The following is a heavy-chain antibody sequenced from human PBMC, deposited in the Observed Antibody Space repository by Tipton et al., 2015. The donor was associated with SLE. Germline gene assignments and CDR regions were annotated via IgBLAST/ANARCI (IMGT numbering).Heavy chain of an antibody. J-gene: IGHJ5*02. V-gene: IGHV4-59*08. Sequence: TLSLTCTVSGGSISSHYWSWIRQPPGKGLEWIGNIYYSGSTNYNPSLKSRVTISTDTSKNQFSLELNSVTAADTAMYYCARGGWDHWFDPWGQGTLVTVSS. CDR2: IYYSGST. D-gene: IGHD1-26*01. CDR1: GGSISSHY. CDR3: ARGGWDHWFDP.